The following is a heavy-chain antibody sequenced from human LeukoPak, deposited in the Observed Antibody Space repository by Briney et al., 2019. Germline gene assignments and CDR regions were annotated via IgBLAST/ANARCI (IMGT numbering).Heavy chain of an antibody. V-gene: IGHV3-21*01. Sequence: GGSLRLSCVASGFTFSSDSMNWVRQAPGKGMEWVSYIDSTSSYIYYADSVKGRFTISRDNAKNSLYLQMNSLSAEDTAVYYCARDTSGSYPITYFDSWGQGALVTVSS. CDR3: ARDTSGSYPITYFDS. D-gene: IGHD3-10*01. CDR1: GFTFSSDS. CDR2: IDSTSSYI. J-gene: IGHJ4*02.